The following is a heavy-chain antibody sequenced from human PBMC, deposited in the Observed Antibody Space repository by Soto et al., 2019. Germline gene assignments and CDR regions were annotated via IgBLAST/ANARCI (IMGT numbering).Heavy chain of an antibody. CDR3: ARVVPGAEAWFGP. J-gene: IGHJ5*02. V-gene: IGHV1-18*01. CDR2: ISLYSDGT. Sequence: ASVKVSCKTSGYTFSNYGTTWVRQAPGQPLEWLGWISLYSDGTNYAQKFQGRVSMTTDTSTTAAYMELRSLRSDDTAVYHCARVVPGAEAWFGPWGQGTLVTVSS. CDR1: GYTFSNYG. D-gene: IGHD2-2*01.